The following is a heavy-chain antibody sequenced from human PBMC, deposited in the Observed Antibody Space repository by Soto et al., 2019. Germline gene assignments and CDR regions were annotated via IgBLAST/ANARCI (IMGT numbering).Heavy chain of an antibody. D-gene: IGHD4-17*01. CDR3: ATILHSYGTNWVDS. J-gene: IGHJ5*01. V-gene: IGHV4-30-4*01. CDR2: IYYTGTT. Sequence: LSLTCNVSGASVTNDRYYWSWTRQPPGKGLEWIGYIYYTGTTHYNPSVKSRVSILLDTSKDQFSLKLTSVTVADTAIYYCATILHSYGTNWVDSWGQGTLVTVSS. CDR1: GASVTNDRYY.